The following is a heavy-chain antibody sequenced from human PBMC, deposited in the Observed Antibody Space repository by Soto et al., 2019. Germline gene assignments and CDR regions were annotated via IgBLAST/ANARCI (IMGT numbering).Heavy chain of an antibody. J-gene: IGHJ4*02. D-gene: IGHD1-7*01. Sequence: LSLTCAVSGGSFTSNNWWTWVRQPPGQGLEWIGESYRTGSTNYNPSLKSRVTISLDKSENQFSLKVTSLTAADTAVYYCASRDPGTSVDYWGQGTLVTVSS. V-gene: IGHV4-4*02. CDR1: GGSFTSNNW. CDR3: ASRDPGTSVDY. CDR2: SYRTGST.